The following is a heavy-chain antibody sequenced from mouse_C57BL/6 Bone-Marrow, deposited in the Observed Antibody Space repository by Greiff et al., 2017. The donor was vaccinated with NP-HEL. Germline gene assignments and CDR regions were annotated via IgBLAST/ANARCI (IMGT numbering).Heavy chain of an antibody. CDR1: GYTFTSYW. V-gene: IGHV1-7*01. D-gene: IGHD1-1*01. CDR2: INPSSGYT. Sequence: QVQLQQSGAELAKPGASVKLSCKASGYTFTSYWMHWVKQRPGQGLEWIGYINPSSGYTKYNQKVKDKATLTADKSSSTAYRQLSSLTYEDSAVYYCAVYGSSPHWYFDVWGTGTTVTVSS. J-gene: IGHJ1*03. CDR3: AVYGSSPHWYFDV.